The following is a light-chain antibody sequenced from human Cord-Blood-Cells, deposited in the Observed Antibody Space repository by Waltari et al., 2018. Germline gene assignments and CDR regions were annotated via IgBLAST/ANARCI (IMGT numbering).Light chain of an antibody. CDR2: QDS. J-gene: IGLJ3*02. V-gene: IGLV3-1*01. CDR3: QAWDSSTASV. CDR1: RWGDKY. Sequence: SYELTQPPSVSVSPGQTASITCSGDRWGDKYACWYQQKPGQSPVLVIYQDSKRPSGIPERFSGSNSGNTATLTISGTQAMDEADYYCQAWDSSTASVFGGGTKLTVL.